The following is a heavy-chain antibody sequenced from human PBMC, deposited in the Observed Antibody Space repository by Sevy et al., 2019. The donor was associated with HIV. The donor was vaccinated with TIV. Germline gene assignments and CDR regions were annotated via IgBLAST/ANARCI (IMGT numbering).Heavy chain of an antibody. J-gene: IGHJ5*02. CDR2: VYYTGIS. CDR3: ARRRSGSSSGRWFDP. Sequence: SKTLSLTCTVSGDSISSSSYYWGWIRQPPGKGLEWIGSVYYTGISFYTPSLKSRVTISVDTSKNQFSLKLTSVTAADTAVYYCARRRSGSSSGRWFDPWGQGALVTVSS. CDR1: GDSISSSSYY. V-gene: IGHV4-39*01. D-gene: IGHD6-6*01.